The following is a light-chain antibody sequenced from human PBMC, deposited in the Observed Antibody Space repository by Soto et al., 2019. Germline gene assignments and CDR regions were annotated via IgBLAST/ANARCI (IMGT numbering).Light chain of an antibody. J-gene: IGLJ1*01. CDR3: QAWDGSTGV. Sequence: SYELTQPPSVSVSPGQTASITCSGDKLGDKYACWYQQKPGQSPVLVIYQDSKRPSGIPERFSGSNSGNTATLTIRGTQPMDEADYYCQAWDGSTGVFGTGTKVTVL. V-gene: IGLV3-1*01. CDR1: KLGDKY. CDR2: QDS.